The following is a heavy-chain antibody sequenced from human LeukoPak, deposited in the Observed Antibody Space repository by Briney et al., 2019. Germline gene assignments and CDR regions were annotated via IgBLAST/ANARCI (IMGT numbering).Heavy chain of an antibody. D-gene: IGHD3-3*01. Sequence: GGSLTLSCAASGFTFSSYWMHCARQAPGKGLVWVSRINTYGSRTGYANTVNGRFTNSRDTAKNTLYLQMHSLRAEDTAVYYCARAPNDYWSSYSALFASWGQGTLVTVSS. J-gene: IGHJ4*02. CDR3: ARAPNDYWSSYSALFAS. CDR2: INTYGSRT. CDR1: GFTFSSYW. V-gene: IGHV3-74*01.